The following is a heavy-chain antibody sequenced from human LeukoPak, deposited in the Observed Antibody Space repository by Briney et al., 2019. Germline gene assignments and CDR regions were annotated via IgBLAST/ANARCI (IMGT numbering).Heavy chain of an antibody. Sequence: PGGSLRLSCAASGFTFSGYWMSWVRQAPGKGLEWVANIKQDGSEKYYVDSVKGRFTMSRDNAKNSLYLQMNSLRAEDTAVYYCASTGMAVAGIGSYYFDYWGQGTLVTVSS. CDR1: GFTFSGYW. CDR3: ASTGMAVAGIGSYYFDY. D-gene: IGHD6-19*01. J-gene: IGHJ4*02. CDR2: IKQDGSEK. V-gene: IGHV3-7*01.